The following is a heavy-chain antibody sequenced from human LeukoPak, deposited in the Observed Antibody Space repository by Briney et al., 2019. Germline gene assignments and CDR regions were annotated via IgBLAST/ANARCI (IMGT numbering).Heavy chain of an antibody. D-gene: IGHD3-22*01. V-gene: IGHV5-51*01. CDR3: ARPNITYYYDSSGYDGFDV. Sequence: GDSLKISCKGSGYNFSNYWIAWVRQMPGKGLEWMGIIYPNDSDTRYRPSFQGQVSISADKSINTAYLQWSSLKASDTAMHFCARPNITYYYDSSGYDGFDVWGQGTMVTVSS. J-gene: IGHJ3*01. CDR1: GYNFSNYW. CDR2: IYPNDSDT.